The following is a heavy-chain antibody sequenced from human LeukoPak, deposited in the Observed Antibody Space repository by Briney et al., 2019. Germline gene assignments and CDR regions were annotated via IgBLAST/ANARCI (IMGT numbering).Heavy chain of an antibody. CDR2: ISSRSSYI. CDR3: ASYRYESRGRSDY. CDR1: ASSVRSSS. Sequence: GGSLRLYQAASASSVRSSSTNSARQPPGKWLEWVSSISSRSSYIYYADSVKGRFTISRDNTKNSLYQQINSLRTEDTAVYYWASYRYESRGRSDYWGQGTLVTVSS. J-gene: IGHJ4*02. D-gene: IGHD3-22*01. V-gene: IGHV3-21*01.